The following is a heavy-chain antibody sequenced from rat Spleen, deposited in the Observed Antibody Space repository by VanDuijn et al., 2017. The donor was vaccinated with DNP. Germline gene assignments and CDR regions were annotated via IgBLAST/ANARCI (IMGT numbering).Heavy chain of an antibody. D-gene: IGHD1-11*01. CDR3: ARDRPNYGYYGYAMDA. V-gene: IGHV2-41*01. J-gene: IGHJ4*01. CDR2: IWRSGGT. CDR1: GFSLTSYN. Sequence: QVQLKESGPGLVHPSQTLSLTCTVAGFSLTSYNIHWVRQPPGKGLEWMGAIWRSGGTRYHSALKSRLNISKDTSKSQVFLKMNSLQTEDTATYYCARDRPNYGYYGYAMDAWGQGTSVTVSS.